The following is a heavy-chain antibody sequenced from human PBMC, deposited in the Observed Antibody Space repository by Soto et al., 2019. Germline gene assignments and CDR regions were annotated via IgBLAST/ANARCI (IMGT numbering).Heavy chain of an antibody. CDR2: IIPILGIA. D-gene: IGHD2-2*01. V-gene: IGHV1-69*02. CDR1: GGTFSSYT. J-gene: IGHJ4*02. CDR3: ARIGSTSQIRDFDY. Sequence: ASVKVSCKASGGTFSSYTISWVRQAPGQGLEWMGRIIPILGIANYAQKFQGRVTITADKSTSTAYMELSSLRSEDTAVYYGARIGSTSQIRDFDYWGRETLVTVSS.